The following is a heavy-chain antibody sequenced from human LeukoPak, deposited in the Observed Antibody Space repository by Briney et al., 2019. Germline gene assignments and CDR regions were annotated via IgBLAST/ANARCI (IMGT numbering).Heavy chain of an antibody. J-gene: IGHJ6*02. CDR3: ARGRITMVRGVHNYYYYYGMDV. CDR2: IIPIFGTA. D-gene: IGHD3-10*01. V-gene: IGHV1-69*13. CDR1: GYTFTSYY. Sequence: ASVKVSCKASGYTFTSYYMHWVRQAPGQGLEWMGGIIPIFGTANYAQKFQGRVTITADESTSTAYMEQSSLRSEDTAVYYCARGRITMVRGVHNYYYYYGMDVWGQGTTVTVSS.